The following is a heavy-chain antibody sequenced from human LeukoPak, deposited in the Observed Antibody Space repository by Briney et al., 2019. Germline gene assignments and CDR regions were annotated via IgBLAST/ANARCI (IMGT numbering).Heavy chain of an antibody. V-gene: IGHV4-4*07. CDR2: IYTSGST. CDR3: ARDMVGGIVVVPAFDY. Sequence: PSETLSLTCTVSGRSISSYYWSWIRQPAGKGLEWIGRIYTSGSTTYNPSLKSRVTMSVDTPKNQFSLKLSSVTAADTAVYYCARDMVGGIVVVPAFDYWGQGTLVTVSS. D-gene: IGHD2-2*01. J-gene: IGHJ4*02. CDR1: GRSISSYY.